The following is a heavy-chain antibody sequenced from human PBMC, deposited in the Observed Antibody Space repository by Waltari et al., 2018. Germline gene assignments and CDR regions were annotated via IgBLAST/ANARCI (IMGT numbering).Heavy chain of an antibody. CDR2: IYPADSDT. CDR1: GYSFTNNW. Sequence: EVQLVQSGAEVKKPGESLKISCKGSGYSFTNNWIGWVRQMPVKGLEWMGIIYPADSDTRYSPSFQGQVTRSVDKSISTAYLQWSSLKASDTAMYYGARPPVSRRDIDYWGQGTLVTVSS. D-gene: IGHD2-15*01. V-gene: IGHV5-51*01. CDR3: ARPPVSRRDIDY. J-gene: IGHJ4*02.